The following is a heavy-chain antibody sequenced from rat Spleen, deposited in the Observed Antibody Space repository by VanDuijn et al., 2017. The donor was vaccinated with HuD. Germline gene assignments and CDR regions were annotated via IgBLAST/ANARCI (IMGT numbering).Heavy chain of an antibody. CDR1: GFTFNDHF. V-gene: IGHV5-29*01. J-gene: IGHJ2*01. CDR3: ARHEGGVVTPFDY. D-gene: IGHD1-1*01. Sequence: EVQLVESGGGLVQPGRSLKLSCAASGFTFNDHFMAWVRQAPTKGLEWVATISYGDSSGHSSTYYRDAVKGRFTISRDNAKSTLSLQMDSLRSEDTATYYCARHEGGVVTPFDYWGQGVMVTVSS. CDR2: ISYGDSSGHSST.